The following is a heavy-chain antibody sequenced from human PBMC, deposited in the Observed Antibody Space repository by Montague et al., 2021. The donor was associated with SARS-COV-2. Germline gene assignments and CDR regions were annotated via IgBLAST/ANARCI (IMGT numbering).Heavy chain of an antibody. D-gene: IGHD6-13*01. V-gene: IGHV4-39*02. CDR1: GGSISSSNYY. J-gene: IGHJ4*02. CDR2: LYYSGST. Sequence: SETLSLTCIVSGGSISSSNYYWGWIRQPPGKGLEYIGSLYYSGSTYYNPSLRSRVTISVETSKNQLSLRLNAVTAAGTAVYYCATEGAAAGFDFWGQGILVTVSS. CDR3: ATEGAAAGFDF.